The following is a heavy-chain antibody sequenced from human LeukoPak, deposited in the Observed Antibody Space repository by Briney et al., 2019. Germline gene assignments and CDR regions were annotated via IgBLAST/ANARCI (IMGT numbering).Heavy chain of an antibody. J-gene: IGHJ3*02. CDR2: IDPSDSYT. CDR3: ARPEEHGDYVHDAFDI. Sequence: GESLKISCKGSGYSFTSYWISWVRQMPGKGLEWMGNIDPSDSYTNYSPSFQGHVTISADKSISTAYLQWSSLEASDIAMYYCARPEEHGDYVHDAFDIWGQGTMVTVSS. D-gene: IGHD4-17*01. V-gene: IGHV5-10-1*01. CDR1: GYSFTSYW.